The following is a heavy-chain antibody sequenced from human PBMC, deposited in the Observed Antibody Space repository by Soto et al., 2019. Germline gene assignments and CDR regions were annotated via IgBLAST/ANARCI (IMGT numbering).Heavy chain of an antibody. CDR3: ARRQQQLDHFDY. D-gene: IGHD6-13*01. CDR1: GGTFSSYA. V-gene: IGHV1-69*12. Sequence: QVQLVQSGAEVKKPGSSVKVSCKASGGTFSSYAISWVRQAPGQGLEWMGGIIPIFGTANYAQKFQGRVTIPAGESTSTAYKELGSLRSEDTAVYYCARRQQQLDHFDYWGQGTLVTVSS. CDR2: IIPIFGTA. J-gene: IGHJ4*02.